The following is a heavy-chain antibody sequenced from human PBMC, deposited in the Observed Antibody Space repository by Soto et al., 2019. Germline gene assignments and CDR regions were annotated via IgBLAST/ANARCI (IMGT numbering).Heavy chain of an antibody. J-gene: IGHJ4*02. CDR2: IKSKTDGGTT. D-gene: IGHD6-19*01. CDR1: GFTFSNAW. Sequence: GGSLRLSCAASGFTFSNAWMSWVRQAPGKGLEWVGRIKSKTDGGTTEYAAPVKGRVTISRDDSKNTLYLQMNSLKTEDTAVYYCTTGVAGGPGDYWGQGTLVTVSS. CDR3: TTGVAGGPGDY. V-gene: IGHV3-15*01.